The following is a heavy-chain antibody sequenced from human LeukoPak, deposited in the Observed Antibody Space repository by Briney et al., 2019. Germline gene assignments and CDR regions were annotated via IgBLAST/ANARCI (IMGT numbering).Heavy chain of an antibody. CDR1: GYTFTNDG. J-gene: IGHJ3*02. V-gene: IGHV1-18*01. CDR2: IGTKSGNT. D-gene: IGHD7-27*01. Sequence: ASVKVSCKASGYTFTNDGISWVRQAPGQGLEWMGWIGTKSGNTNYAPSFQARVTLTTDTSSTTAYMELRSLTSDDTAAYYCARTPLGKMLAFDIWGQGTIVTVSS. CDR3: ARTPLGKMLAFDI.